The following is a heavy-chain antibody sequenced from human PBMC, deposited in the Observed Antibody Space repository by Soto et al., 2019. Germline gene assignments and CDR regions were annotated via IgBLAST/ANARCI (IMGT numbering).Heavy chain of an antibody. V-gene: IGHV3-30-3*01. J-gene: IGHJ4*02. CDR3: ARDSVIIAVAEYFDY. D-gene: IGHD6-19*01. Sequence: GGSLRLSCAASGFTFSSYAMHWVRQAPGKGLEWVAVISYDGSNKYYADSVKGRFTISRDNSKNTLYLQMNSLRAEDTAVYYCARDSVIIAVAEYFDYWGQGTLVTVSS. CDR1: GFTFSSYA. CDR2: ISYDGSNK.